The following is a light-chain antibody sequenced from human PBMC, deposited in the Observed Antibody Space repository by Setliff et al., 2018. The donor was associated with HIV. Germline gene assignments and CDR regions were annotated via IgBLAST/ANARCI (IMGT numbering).Light chain of an antibody. CDR3: CSYAGSYTSLYV. V-gene: IGLV2-11*01. J-gene: IGLJ1*01. Sequence: QSVLTQPASVSGSPGQSITISCTGTSSDVGGYNYVSWYQQHPGKAPKLMIYDVTKRPSGVPDRSSGSKSGNTASLTISGLQSEDEADYYCCSYAGSYTSLYVFGTGTKVTVL. CDR1: SSDVGGYNY. CDR2: DVT.